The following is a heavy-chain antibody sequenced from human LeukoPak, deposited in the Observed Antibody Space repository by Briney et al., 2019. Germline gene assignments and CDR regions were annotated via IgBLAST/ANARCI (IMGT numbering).Heavy chain of an antibody. CDR3: ASGGGTTLYI. J-gene: IGHJ3*02. CDR2: ISSSSSYI. Sequence: GGSLRLSCAASGFTFGSYSMNWVRQAPGKGLEWVSSISSSSSYIYYADSVKGRFTISRDNAKNSLYLQMNSLRAEDTAVYYCASGGGTTLYIWGQGTMVTASS. V-gene: IGHV3-21*01. D-gene: IGHD1-1*01. CDR1: GFTFGSYS.